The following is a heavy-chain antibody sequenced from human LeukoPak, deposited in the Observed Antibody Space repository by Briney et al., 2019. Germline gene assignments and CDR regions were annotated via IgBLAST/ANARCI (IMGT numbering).Heavy chain of an antibody. CDR1: GYTFTGYY. CDR2: INPNSGGT. Sequence: ASVKVSCKASGYTFTGYYMHWVRQAPGQGLEWMGWINPNSGGTNYAQKFQGRVTMTRDTSISTAYMELSRLRSDDTVVYYCARELLWFGELEYYFDYWGQGTLVTVSS. J-gene: IGHJ4*02. V-gene: IGHV1-2*02. D-gene: IGHD3-10*01. CDR3: ARELLWFGELEYYFDY.